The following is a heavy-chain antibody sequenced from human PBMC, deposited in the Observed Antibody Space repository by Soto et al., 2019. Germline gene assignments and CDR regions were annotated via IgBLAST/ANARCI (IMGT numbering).Heavy chain of an antibody. CDR3: GREDYDILTGYYNDYYYGLDV. J-gene: IGHJ6*02. D-gene: IGHD3-9*01. Sequence: GGSLRLSCAASGFTFSNYWMSWVRQAPGKGLEWVANIKQDGSEKYYVDSVKSRLTISRGNAKNSLYLQMNSLRAEDTAVYYCGREDYDILTGYYNDYYYGLDVWGQGTTVTVSS. CDR1: GFTFSNYW. CDR2: IKQDGSEK. V-gene: IGHV3-7*03.